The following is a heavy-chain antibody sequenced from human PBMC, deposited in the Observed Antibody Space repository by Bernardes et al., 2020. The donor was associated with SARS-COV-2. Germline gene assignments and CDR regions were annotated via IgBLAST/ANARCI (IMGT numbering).Heavy chain of an antibody. CDR1: GGSFSGYY. J-gene: IGHJ5*02. CDR3: ARAGFTYSSRSHNWFDP. D-gene: IGHD6-13*01. V-gene: IGHV4-34*01. Sequence: SETLSLTCAVYGGSFSGYYWSWIRQPPGKGLEWIGEINHSGSTNYNPSLKSRVTISVDTSKNQFSLKLSSVTAADTAVYYCARAGFTYSSRSHNWFDPWGQGTLVTVSS. CDR2: INHSGST.